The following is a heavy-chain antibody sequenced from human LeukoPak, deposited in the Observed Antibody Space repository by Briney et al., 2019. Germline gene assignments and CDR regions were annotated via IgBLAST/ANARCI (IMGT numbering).Heavy chain of an antibody. V-gene: IGHV1-2*02. Sequence: GASVKVSCKASGYTFTGYYMHWVRQAPGQGLEWMGWINPNSGGTNYAQKFQGRVTMTRDTSISTAYMELSRLRSDDTAVYYCARPEGIAAAPFDPWGQGTLVTVSS. CDR2: INPNSGGT. J-gene: IGHJ5*02. CDR3: ARPEGIAAAPFDP. D-gene: IGHD6-13*01. CDR1: GYTFTGYY.